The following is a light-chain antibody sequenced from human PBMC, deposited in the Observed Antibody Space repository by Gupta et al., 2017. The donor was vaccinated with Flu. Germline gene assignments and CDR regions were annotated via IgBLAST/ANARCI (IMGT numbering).Light chain of an antibody. CDR3: QQYSNWPLFT. Sequence: ATLSLSPGERATLSCRASQSVSSYLAWYQQKPGQAPRLLIYGASNRATGIPARFSGSGSGTEFTLTISSLEPEDFAVYYCQQYSNWPLFTFGHGTKVDIK. V-gene: IGKV3-11*01. CDR2: GAS. CDR1: QSVSSY. J-gene: IGKJ3*01.